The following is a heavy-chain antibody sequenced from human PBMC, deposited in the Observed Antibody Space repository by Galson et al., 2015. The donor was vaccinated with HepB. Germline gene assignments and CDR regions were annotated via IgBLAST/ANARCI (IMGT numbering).Heavy chain of an antibody. J-gene: IGHJ5*02. CDR3: TRLSGYSGYEPGWFDP. Sequence: QSGAEVKKSGESLKISCKGSGYSFARYWIGWVRQMPGKGLEWMGIIDPGDSETRYSPSFQGQVTISADKSISTAYLQWNSLKASDTAMYYCTRLSGYSGYEPGWFDPWGQGTLVTVSS. V-gene: IGHV5-51*03. CDR2: IDPGDSET. CDR1: GYSFARYW. D-gene: IGHD5-12*01.